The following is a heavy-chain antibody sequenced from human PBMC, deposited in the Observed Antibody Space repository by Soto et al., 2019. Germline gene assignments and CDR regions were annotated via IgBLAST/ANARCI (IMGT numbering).Heavy chain of an antibody. D-gene: IGHD6-13*01. Sequence: QVQLVQSGAEVKKPGSSVKVSCKASGGTFSSYAISWVRQAPGQGLEWMGGIIPIFGTANYAQKFQGRVTITADESTSTAYMELSSLRSEDTAVYYCARERRQQLVPGPPWYFDLWGRGTLVTVSS. CDR1: GGTFSSYA. CDR2: IIPIFGTA. CDR3: ARERRQQLVPGPPWYFDL. V-gene: IGHV1-69*01. J-gene: IGHJ2*01.